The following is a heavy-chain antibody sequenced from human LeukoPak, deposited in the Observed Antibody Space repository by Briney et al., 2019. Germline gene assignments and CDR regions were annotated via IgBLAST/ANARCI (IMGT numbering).Heavy chain of an antibody. CDR2: IVVGSGNT. J-gene: IGHJ4*02. D-gene: IGHD6-13*01. Sequence: GTSVKVSCKASGFTFTSSAMQWVRQARGQRLEWIGWIVVGSGNTNYAQKFQERVTITRDMSTSTAYMELSSLGSEDTAVYYCAADNIAAAGTPFDYWGQGTLVTVSS. CDR3: AADNIAAAGTPFDY. V-gene: IGHV1-58*02. CDR1: GFTFTSSA.